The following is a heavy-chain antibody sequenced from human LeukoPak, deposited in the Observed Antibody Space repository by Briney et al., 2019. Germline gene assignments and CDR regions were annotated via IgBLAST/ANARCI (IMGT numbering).Heavy chain of an antibody. D-gene: IGHD3-3*01. J-gene: IGHJ6*02. CDR1: GFTFSSYA. V-gene: IGHV3-23*01. CDR3: ARNLWSGYYGRSYGMDV. Sequence: GGSLRLSCAASGFTFSSYAMSWVRQAPGKGLEWVSAISGSGGSTYYADSVKGRFTISRDNSKNTLYLQMNSLRAEDTAVYYCARNLWSGYYGRSYGMDVWGQGTTVTVSS. CDR2: ISGSGGST.